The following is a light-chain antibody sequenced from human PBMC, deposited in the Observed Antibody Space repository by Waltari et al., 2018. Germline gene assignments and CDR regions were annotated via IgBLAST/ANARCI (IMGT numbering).Light chain of an antibody. V-gene: IGLV2-11*01. CDR2: DVS. CDR1: RSPFGGYNY. CDR3: CSYAGSYTFV. J-gene: IGLJ2*01. Sequence: QSALPHPPPVSGSPGQSVTLSCTGPRSPFGGYNYVSWYQQHPGNAPKLMIYDVSKRPAGVPDRCSGSKSGNTAALTISGLQAEDEADYYCCSYAGSYTFVFGGGTKLTVL.